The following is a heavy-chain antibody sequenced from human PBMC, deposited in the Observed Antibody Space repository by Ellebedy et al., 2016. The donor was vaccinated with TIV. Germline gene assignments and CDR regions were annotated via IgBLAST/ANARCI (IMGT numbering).Heavy chain of an antibody. CDR2: IWYEGSYK. Sequence: GESLKISCAASGFRFSSYGIHWVRQAPGKGLEWVALIWYEGSYKYYGDSVKGRFTIYRDDSKNTVYLQMNSLRADDTAIYHCARGPLGGTPRAFDSWGQGTLVTVSS. V-gene: IGHV3-33*01. J-gene: IGHJ4*02. CDR1: GFRFSSYG. D-gene: IGHD1-26*01. CDR3: ARGPLGGTPRAFDS.